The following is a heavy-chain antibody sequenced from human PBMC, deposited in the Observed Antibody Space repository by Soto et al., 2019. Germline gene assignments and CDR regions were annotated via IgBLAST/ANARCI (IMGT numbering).Heavy chain of an antibody. V-gene: IGHV4-39*01. D-gene: IGHD2-15*01. CDR2: IYYSGTT. CDR3: ARIGSGRCFDP. CDR1: GGSISSSSYY. J-gene: IGHJ5*02. Sequence: PSETLSLTCTVSGGSISSSSYYWGWIRQPPGKGLEWLGSIYYSGTTYYNPSLKSRVTISVDTSKNQFSLKLSSVTAADTAVYYCARIGSGRCFDPWGQGTLVTVSS.